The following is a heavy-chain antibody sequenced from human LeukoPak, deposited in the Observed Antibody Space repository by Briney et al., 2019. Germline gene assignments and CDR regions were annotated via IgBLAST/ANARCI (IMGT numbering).Heavy chain of an antibody. CDR3: ARGSDGRQSAIDY. D-gene: IGHD4-11*01. Sequence: ASVKVSCKVSGYTLTELSMHWVRQAPGKGLEWMGGFDPEDGETIYAQKFQGRVTITADKSTSTAYMELSSLRSEDTAVYYCARGSDGRQSAIDYWGQGTLVTVSS. V-gene: IGHV1-24*01. CDR2: FDPEDGET. J-gene: IGHJ4*02. CDR1: GYTLTELS.